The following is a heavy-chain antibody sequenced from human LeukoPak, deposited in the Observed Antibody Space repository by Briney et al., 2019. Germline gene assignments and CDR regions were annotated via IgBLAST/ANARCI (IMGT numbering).Heavy chain of an antibody. D-gene: IGHD1-1*01. CDR3: TGDRGAYNLYDY. CDR2: IRSKAYGETA. J-gene: IGHJ4*02. Sequence: GGSLRLSCTASGFTFCGYAMSWIRQAPGKGLEWVGFIRSKAYGETADYAASVKGRFTISRDDSKAIAYLQMNSLKTEDTAVYHCTGDRGAYNLYDYWGQGTLVTVSS. V-gene: IGHV3-49*03. CDR1: GFTFCGYA.